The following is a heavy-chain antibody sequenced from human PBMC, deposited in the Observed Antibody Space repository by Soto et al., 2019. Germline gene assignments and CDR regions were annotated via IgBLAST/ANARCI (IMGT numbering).Heavy chain of an antibody. CDR3: GTRPGGGGY. Sequence: EVQLVESGGGLIQPGGSLRLSCAVSGFTVSNNYMSWVRQAPGKGLEGVSVIYSGGYTAYGDSVKGRFTISRDNSKNTLYLQRTARRAADSALFFWGTRPGGGGYGGQGTLVTVSS. J-gene: IGHJ4*02. V-gene: IGHV3-53*01. CDR1: GFTVSNNY. CDR2: IYSGGYT. D-gene: IGHD3-10*01.